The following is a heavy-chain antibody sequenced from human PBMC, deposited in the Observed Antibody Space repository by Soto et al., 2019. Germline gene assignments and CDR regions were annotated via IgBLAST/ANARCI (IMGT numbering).Heavy chain of an antibody. CDR3: ARDLSWGSNWYYYMDV. CDR1: GFILSDCA. CDR2: ISSSSSGI. Sequence: EVQLVESGGGLVQPGGSLRLSCATSGFILSDCAMNWVRQAPGKGLEWVSYISSSSSGIDYADSVKGRFTVSRDNARNSLYLHMNSLRAEDTAVYYCARDLSWGSNWYYYMDVWGKGTRVTVSS. D-gene: IGHD7-27*01. V-gene: IGHV3-48*01. J-gene: IGHJ6*03.